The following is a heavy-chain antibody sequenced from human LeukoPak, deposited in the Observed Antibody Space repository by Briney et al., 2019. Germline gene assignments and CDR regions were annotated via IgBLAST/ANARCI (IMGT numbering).Heavy chain of an antibody. Sequence: SETLTLTCAVYGGSFSGYYWSWIRQPPGKGLEWIGEINHSGSTNYNPSLKSRVTISVDTSKNQFSLKLSSVTDADTAAYYCARRRFLEWYHRYWGQGTLVTVSS. V-gene: IGHV4-34*01. D-gene: IGHD3-3*01. CDR2: INHSGST. CDR3: ARRRFLEWYHRY. J-gene: IGHJ4*02. CDR1: GGSFSGYY.